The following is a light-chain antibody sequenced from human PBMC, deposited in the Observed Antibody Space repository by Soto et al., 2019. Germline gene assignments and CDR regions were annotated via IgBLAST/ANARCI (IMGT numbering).Light chain of an antibody. CDR2: AAS. CDR1: QGINSY. J-gene: IGKJ4*01. V-gene: IGKV1-9*01. CDR3: QQLHSFPLT. Sequence: QLTQSPSSLSASVGDRVTITCRASQGINSYLAWYQQKPGNAPKLLIYAASTLQSGFPSRFSGSGSGTDFTLTISNLQPEYFATYYCQQLHSFPLTFGGGTKVEIK.